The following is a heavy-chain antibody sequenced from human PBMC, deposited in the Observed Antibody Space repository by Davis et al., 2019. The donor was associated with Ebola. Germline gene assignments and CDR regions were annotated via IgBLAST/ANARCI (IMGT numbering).Heavy chain of an antibody. Sequence: GGSLRLSCAASGFTFSSYSMNWVRQAPGKGLEWVSSISSSSSYIYYADSVKGRFTISRDNAKNSLYLQMNSLRAEDTAVYYCARERYSGSYYGNLDYWGQGTLVTVSS. CDR1: GFTFSSYS. CDR2: ISSSSSYI. D-gene: IGHD1-26*01. V-gene: IGHV3-21*01. J-gene: IGHJ4*02. CDR3: ARERYSGSYYGNLDY.